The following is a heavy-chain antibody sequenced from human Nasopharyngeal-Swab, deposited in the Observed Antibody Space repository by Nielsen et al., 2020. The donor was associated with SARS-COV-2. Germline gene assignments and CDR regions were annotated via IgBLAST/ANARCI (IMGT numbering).Heavy chain of an antibody. Sequence: SETLSLTCAVYGGSFSAYDWSWIRQPPGKGLEWLGEINHSGNTNYNPSLKSRVTISLDTSKNQFSLKLSSVTAADTAVYYRARGVAGVSMIVVVLTGGSYHFDYWGQGTLVTVSS. CDR1: GGSFSAYD. CDR2: INHSGNT. CDR3: ARGVAGVSMIVVVLTGGSYHFDY. V-gene: IGHV4-34*01. J-gene: IGHJ4*02. D-gene: IGHD3-22*01.